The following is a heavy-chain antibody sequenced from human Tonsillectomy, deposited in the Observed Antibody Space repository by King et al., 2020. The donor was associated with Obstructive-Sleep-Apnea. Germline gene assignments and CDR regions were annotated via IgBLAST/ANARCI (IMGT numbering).Heavy chain of an antibody. CDR1: GYTFTNYW. CDR3: ARLWNRDYLDY. J-gene: IGHJ4*02. V-gene: IGHV5-51*01. D-gene: IGHD1-1*01. CDR2: IFPGDSDT. Sequence: QLVQSGAEVKKPGESLKISCKGSGYTFTNYWIGWVRQMPGKGLEVMGFIFPGDSDTRFSPSFQGQVTMSVEASSSTAYLQWRTLKASDTAMYYCARLWNRDYLDYWGQGTLVAVSS.